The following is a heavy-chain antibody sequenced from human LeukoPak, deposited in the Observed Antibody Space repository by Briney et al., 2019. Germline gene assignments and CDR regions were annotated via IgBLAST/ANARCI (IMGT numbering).Heavy chain of an antibody. CDR1: GGSFSGYY. Sequence: SETLSLTCAVYGGSFSGYYWSWIRQPPGKGLEWIGEINHSGSTNYNPSLKSRVTISVDTSKNQFSLKLSSVTAADTAVYYCASLGRGCSSTSCLFDYWGQGTLVTVSS. CDR2: INHSGST. CDR3: ASLGRGCSSTSCLFDY. D-gene: IGHD2-2*01. V-gene: IGHV4-34*01. J-gene: IGHJ4*02.